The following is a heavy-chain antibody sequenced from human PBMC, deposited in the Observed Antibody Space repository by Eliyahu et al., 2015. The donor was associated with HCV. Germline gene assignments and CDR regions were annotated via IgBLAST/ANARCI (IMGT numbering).Heavy chain of an antibody. J-gene: IGHJ6*03. CDR1: GASISSANW. Sequence: QVQLQESGPGLVKPSGTLSLTCAVSGASISSANWWGWVRQSPGRGLECIGEIHPRGASRDNPSLKTRVIVSIDRSTNQVSLKMTSVTAADTAVYYCTRGFQAEPLYHYIDVWGKGATVIVSS. CDR3: TRGFQAEPLYHYIDV. CDR2: IHPRGAS. D-gene: IGHD1-14*01. V-gene: IGHV4/OR15-8*02.